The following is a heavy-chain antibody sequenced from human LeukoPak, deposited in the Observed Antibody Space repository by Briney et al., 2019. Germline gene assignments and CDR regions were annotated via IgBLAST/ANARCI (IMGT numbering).Heavy chain of an antibody. Sequence: GESLKISCKGSGYSFTSYWIGWVRQMPGKGLEWMGIIYPGDSDTRYSPSFQGQVTISADKSISTAYLQWSSLKASDTAMYYCARQGIVATIEEPNYFDYWGQGTLVTVSS. D-gene: IGHD5-12*01. J-gene: IGHJ4*02. V-gene: IGHV5-51*01. CDR3: ARQGIVATIEEPNYFDY. CDR1: GYSFTSYW. CDR2: IYPGDSDT.